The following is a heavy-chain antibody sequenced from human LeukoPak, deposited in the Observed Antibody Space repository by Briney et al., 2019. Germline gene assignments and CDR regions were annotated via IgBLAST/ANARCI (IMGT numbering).Heavy chain of an antibody. CDR2: INHSGST. CDR3: ARDGGRLGATFN. J-gene: IGHJ4*02. D-gene: IGHD1-26*01. CDR1: GGSFSGYY. Sequence: PSETLSLTCAASGGSFSGYYWSGIRQPPGKGLEWIGEINHSGSTNYNPSPKSRVTISVDTSKNQFSLKLSSVTAADTAVYYCARDGGRLGATFNWGQGTLVTLSS. V-gene: IGHV4-34*01.